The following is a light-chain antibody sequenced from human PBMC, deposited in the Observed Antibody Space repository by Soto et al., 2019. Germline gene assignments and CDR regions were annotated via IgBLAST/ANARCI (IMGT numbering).Light chain of an antibody. J-gene: IGKJ5*01. Sequence: EIVMTQSPATLSVSPGERVTLSCRARQSVGSNLAWYQQKPGQAPRLLIYGASTRATGIPDRFSGSGSGTDFTLTISRLEPEDFAVYYCQQYDSSPITFGQGTRLEIK. CDR3: QQYDSSPIT. V-gene: IGKV3D-15*02. CDR1: QSVGSN. CDR2: GAS.